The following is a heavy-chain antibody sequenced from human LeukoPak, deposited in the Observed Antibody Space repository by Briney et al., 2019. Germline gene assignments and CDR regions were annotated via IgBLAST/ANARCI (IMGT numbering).Heavy chain of an antibody. CDR1: GGTFSSYA. J-gene: IGHJ3*02. Sequence: GAWVKVSCKASGGTFSSYAISWVRQAPGQGLEWMGGIIPIFGIANYAQKFQGRVTITADKSTSTAYMELSSLRSEDTAVYYCASPVAGDAFDIWGQGTMVTVSS. CDR3: ASPVAGDAFDI. D-gene: IGHD3-10*01. CDR2: IIPIFGIA. V-gene: IGHV1-69*17.